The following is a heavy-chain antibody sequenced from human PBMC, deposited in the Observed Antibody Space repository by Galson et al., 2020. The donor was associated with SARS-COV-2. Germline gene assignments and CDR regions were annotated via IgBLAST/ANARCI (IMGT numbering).Heavy chain of an antibody. CDR1: GFTFSDYE. V-gene: IGHV3-48*03. CDR2: IRSSGTNI. D-gene: IGHD6-13*01. CDR3: ASPYLAAASFFGAFDI. Sequence: GESLKISCAGSGFTFSDYEMNWVRHGPGKGLEWISYIRSSGTNIYYADPVKGRFTISRDNAKNSLYLQMTSLRAEDTAVYYCASPYLAAASFFGAFDIWGPGTMVTVSS. J-gene: IGHJ3*02.